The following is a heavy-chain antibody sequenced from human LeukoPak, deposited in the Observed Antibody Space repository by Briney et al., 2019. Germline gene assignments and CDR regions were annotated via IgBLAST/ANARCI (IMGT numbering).Heavy chain of an antibody. CDR1: GLTSSSYA. D-gene: IGHD1-26*01. V-gene: IGHV3-66*01. CDR3: ARDIVAYHYYGMDV. J-gene: IGHJ6*02. Sequence: PGGSLRLSCAAFGLTSSSYAMSSVRPAPGKGLEWVSVTYRGGSTHHEDSVKGRFPIIRDNSKNPLYLQVNSLRAEDTAGYYWARDIVAYHYYGMDVWGQGTTVTVSS. CDR2: TYRGGST.